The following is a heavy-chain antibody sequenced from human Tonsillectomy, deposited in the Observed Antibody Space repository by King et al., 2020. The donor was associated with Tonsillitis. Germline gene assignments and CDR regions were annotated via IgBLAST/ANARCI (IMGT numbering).Heavy chain of an antibody. CDR2: IYYSGST. Sequence: LQLQESGPGLVKPSETLSLTCTVSGGSISSSSYYWGWIRQPPGKGLEWIGSIYYSGSTYCNPSLKSRVTISVDTSKNQFSLKLSPVTAADTAVYYCARAGGNSGYDAFDIWGQGTMVTVSS. D-gene: IGHD4-23*01. CDR1: GGSISSSSYY. V-gene: IGHV4-39*07. CDR3: ARAGGNSGYDAFDI. J-gene: IGHJ3*02.